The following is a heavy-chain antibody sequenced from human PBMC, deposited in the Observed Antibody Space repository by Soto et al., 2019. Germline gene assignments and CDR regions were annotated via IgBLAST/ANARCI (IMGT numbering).Heavy chain of an antibody. CDR1: GGSISSYY. Sequence: SETLSLTCTVSGGSISSYYWSWIRQPPGKGLERIGYIYYSGSTNYNPSLKSRVTISVDTSKNQFSLKLSSVTAADTAVYYCATSYGNAWYTYWGQGTQVTVSS. V-gene: IGHV4-59*01. CDR3: ATSYGNAWYTY. D-gene: IGHD6-13*01. J-gene: IGHJ4*02. CDR2: IYYSGST.